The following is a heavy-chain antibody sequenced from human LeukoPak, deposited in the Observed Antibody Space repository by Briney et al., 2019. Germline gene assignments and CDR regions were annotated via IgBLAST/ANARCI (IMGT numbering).Heavy chain of an antibody. J-gene: IGHJ4*02. CDR3: ARADRIAALYYFDY. CDR2: IYYSGST. D-gene: IGHD6-6*01. V-gene: IGHV4-39*01. CDR1: GGSISSYY. Sequence: SETLSLTCTVSGGSISSYYWGWIRQPPGKGLEWIGSIYYSGSTYYNPSLKSRVTISVDTSKNQFSLKLSSVTAADTAVYYCARADRIAALYYFDYWGQGTLVTVSS.